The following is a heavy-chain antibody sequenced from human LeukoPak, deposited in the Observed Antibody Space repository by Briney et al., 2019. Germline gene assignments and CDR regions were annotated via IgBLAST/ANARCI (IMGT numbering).Heavy chain of an antibody. V-gene: IGHV3-9*01. Sequence: GGSLRLSCAASGITFDDYAMYWVRQAPGKGLEWVSGVNWKTGNIGYADSVKDRFTTFGDYAKTSLYMQMNSLTTEDTALYYCTIRRFSGYDAAFDVWGQGTMVTVSS. CDR2: VNWKTGNI. D-gene: IGHD5-12*01. CDR3: TIRRFSGYDAAFDV. J-gene: IGHJ3*01. CDR1: GITFDDYA.